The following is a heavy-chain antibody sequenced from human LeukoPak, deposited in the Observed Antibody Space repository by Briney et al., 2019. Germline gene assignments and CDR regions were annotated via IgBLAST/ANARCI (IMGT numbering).Heavy chain of an antibody. D-gene: IGHD3-10*01. CDR2: ISISGTTI. Sequence: GVSLRLSCAASGFAFTDYYMSWIRQAPGKGLDWVSYISISGTTINYADSVKGRFTFSRDNAKNSLYLQMNSLRAEDTAVYYCAKDLGITMVRGVMSDYWGQGTLVTVSS. J-gene: IGHJ4*02. CDR3: AKDLGITMVRGVMSDY. CDR1: GFAFTDYY. V-gene: IGHV3-11*01.